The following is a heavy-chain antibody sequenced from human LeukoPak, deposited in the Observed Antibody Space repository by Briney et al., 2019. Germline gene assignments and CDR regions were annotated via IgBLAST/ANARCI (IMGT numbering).Heavy chain of an antibody. CDR2: ITPSVGST. V-gene: IGHV1-46*01. D-gene: IGHD4-23*01. CDR1: GYTFTSYY. CDR3: ARDNSVEDTAWWFDP. J-gene: IGHJ5*02. Sequence: SVKVSCKASGYTFTSYYMHCVRQAPGQGLEWMGIITPSVGSTSYAQKFQVRVTMTRDMTTSTDYRERSSLRSQDTAVCYCARDNSVEDTAWWFDPWGQGTLVTDSS.